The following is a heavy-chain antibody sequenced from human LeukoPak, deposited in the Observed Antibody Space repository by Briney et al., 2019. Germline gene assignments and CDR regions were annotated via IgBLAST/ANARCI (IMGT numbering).Heavy chain of an antibody. CDR1: GFTFSSYA. CDR3: AKDSELLCGGWFDP. D-gene: IGHD2-2*01. V-gene: IGHV3-23*01. CDR2: ISGHGSST. J-gene: IGHJ5*02. Sequence: GGSLRLSCAASGFTFSSYALSWVRQAPGKGLELISAISGHGSSTNYADSVKGRFTISRDNSKNTLYLQMNSLRAEDTAVYYCAKDSELLCGGWFDPWGQGTLVTVSS.